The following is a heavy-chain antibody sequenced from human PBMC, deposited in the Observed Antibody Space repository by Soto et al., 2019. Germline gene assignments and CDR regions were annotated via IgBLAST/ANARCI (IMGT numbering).Heavy chain of an antibody. Sequence: GGSLRLSCAASGFTFSSYAMSWVRQAPGKGLEWVSAISGSGGSTYYADSVKGRFTISRDNSKNTLYLQMNSLRAEDTAVYYCAKAYSSYYYYGMDVWGQGTTVTVSS. CDR2: ISGSGGST. V-gene: IGHV3-23*01. CDR1: GFTFSSYA. CDR3: AKAYSSYYYYGMDV. J-gene: IGHJ6*02. D-gene: IGHD3-22*01.